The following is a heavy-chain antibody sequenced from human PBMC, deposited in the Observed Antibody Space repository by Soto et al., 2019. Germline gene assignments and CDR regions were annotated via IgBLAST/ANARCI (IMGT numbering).Heavy chain of an antibody. CDR2: IGAYNGNT. D-gene: IGHD2-15*01. Sequence: ASVKVSCKASGYTFTSYGISWVRQAPGQGLEWMGWIGAYNGNTNYAQKLQGRVTMTTDTSTSTAYMELRSLRSDDTAVYYCARVRGIVVVVGGWFDPWGQGTLVTVSS. J-gene: IGHJ5*02. CDR1: GYTFTSYG. V-gene: IGHV1-18*01. CDR3: ARVRGIVVVVGGWFDP.